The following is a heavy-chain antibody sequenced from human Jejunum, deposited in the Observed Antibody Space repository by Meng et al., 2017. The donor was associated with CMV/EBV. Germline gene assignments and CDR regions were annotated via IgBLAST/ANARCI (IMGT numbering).Heavy chain of an antibody. D-gene: IGHD5-12*01. CDR2: ISRSGLTD. Sequence: SGFSLSDYYMTWIRQAPGRGLEWVSYISRSGLTDHYAASVRGRFSISRDNAMNSVYLQMNSLGADDTALYYCARGSSGYFNDMDVWGQGTTVTVSS. CDR1: GFSLSDYY. V-gene: IGHV3-11*01. CDR3: ARGSSGYFNDMDV. J-gene: IGHJ6*02.